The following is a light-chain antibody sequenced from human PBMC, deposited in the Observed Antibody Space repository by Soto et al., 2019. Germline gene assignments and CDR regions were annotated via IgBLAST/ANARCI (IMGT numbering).Light chain of an antibody. V-gene: IGLV2-14*01. J-gene: IGLJ1*01. CDR2: EVT. Sequence: QSALAQPVSVSGSPGQSITISCTGTSSDVGGFNCVSWYQQHPGKAPKLMIFEVTNRPSGVSNRFSGSKSGNTAFLTISGLQAEDEADYYCSSYTDRSLYVFGTGTKVTVL. CDR1: SSDVGGFNC. CDR3: SSYTDRSLYV.